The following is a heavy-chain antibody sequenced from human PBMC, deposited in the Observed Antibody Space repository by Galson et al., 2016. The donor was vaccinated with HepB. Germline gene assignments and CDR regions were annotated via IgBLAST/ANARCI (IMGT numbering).Heavy chain of an antibody. J-gene: IGHJ4*02. CDR3: TTDGEARSLWFVEYR. V-gene: IGHV3-66*01. Sequence: SLRLSCAASGLTVSSKSMSWVRQTPGKGLEWVSVLYGGGTTAYADSVRGRFTISRDNSKNTLFLQMNSLGAEDSAMYYCTTDGEARSLWFVEYRWGQGTLVTVSS. CDR1: GLTVSSKS. D-gene: IGHD3-10*01. CDR2: LYGGGTT.